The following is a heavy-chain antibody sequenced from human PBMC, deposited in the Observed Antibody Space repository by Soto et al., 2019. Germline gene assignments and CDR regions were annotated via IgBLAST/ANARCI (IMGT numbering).Heavy chain of an antibody. V-gene: IGHV3-30*18. CDR2: VSYNGNNK. Sequence: GGSLRLSCAASGFTFSRYGMHWVRQAPGKGLEWVAVVSYNGNNKYSADCVKGRFTVSRDNSKNTVYLQMNSLRAEDTAVYYCAKDRDQVGAAYYFDYWGQGSLVTVSS. J-gene: IGHJ4*02. D-gene: IGHD1-26*01. CDR1: GFTFSRYG. CDR3: AKDRDQVGAAYYFDY.